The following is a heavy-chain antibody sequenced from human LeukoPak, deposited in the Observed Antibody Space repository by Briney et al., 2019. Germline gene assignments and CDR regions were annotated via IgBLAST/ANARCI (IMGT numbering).Heavy chain of an antibody. CDR1: GDSISSGGYY. CDR3: ARDCSRTSCPLDP. V-gene: IGHV4-31*03. J-gene: IGHJ5*02. D-gene: IGHD2-2*01. Sequence: PSETLSLTCTVSGDSISSGGYYWSWFRQHPGKGPEWIGYINYSGTTYYNPSLKSRVTISVDTSKNQFSLKLSSVTAADTAVYFCARDCSRTSCPLDPWGQGTLVTVSS. CDR2: INYSGTT.